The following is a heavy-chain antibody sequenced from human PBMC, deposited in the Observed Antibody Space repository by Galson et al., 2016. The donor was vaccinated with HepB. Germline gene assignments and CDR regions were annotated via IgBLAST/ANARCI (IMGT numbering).Heavy chain of an antibody. V-gene: IGHV3-9*01. CDR3: AKGGLAVAGASDY. CDR1: GFIFDDFA. D-gene: IGHD6-19*01. J-gene: IGHJ4*02. CDR2: INWNSGSI. Sequence: SLRLSCAASGFIFDDFAMHWVRQAPGKGLEWVSGINWNSGSIGYADFVKGRFTSSRDNAKDSLYLQMNSLRAEDTALYYCAKGGLAVAGASDYWGQGTLVTVSS.